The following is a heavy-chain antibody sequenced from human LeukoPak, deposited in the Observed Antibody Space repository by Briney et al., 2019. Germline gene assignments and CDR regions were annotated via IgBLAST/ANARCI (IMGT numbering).Heavy chain of an antibody. CDR1: GFTFSSFA. Sequence: GSLRLSCAASGFTFSSFAMSWIRQPPGKGLEWIGYVYSSGSTNYNPSLKSRVTISVDTSKNQFSLKLSSVTAADTAVYYCARYSYGGYYFDYWGQGTLVTVSS. CDR3: ARYSYGGYYFDY. J-gene: IGHJ4*02. V-gene: IGHV4-59*01. D-gene: IGHD5-18*01. CDR2: VYSSGST.